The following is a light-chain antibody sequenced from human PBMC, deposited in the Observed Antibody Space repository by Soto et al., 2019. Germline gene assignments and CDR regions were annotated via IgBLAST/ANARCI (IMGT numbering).Light chain of an antibody. CDR2: AAS. J-gene: IGKJ4*01. V-gene: IGKV1-39*01. Sequence: DIQMTQSPSSLSASVGDRVTITCRASQSISSYLHWYQQKPGKAPKLLIYAASSLQSGVPSRFSGSGSGTDFTLTISSLQPEDFATYYLQRSFSTPLAFVGGTKVEIK. CDR3: QRSFSTPLA. CDR1: QSISSY.